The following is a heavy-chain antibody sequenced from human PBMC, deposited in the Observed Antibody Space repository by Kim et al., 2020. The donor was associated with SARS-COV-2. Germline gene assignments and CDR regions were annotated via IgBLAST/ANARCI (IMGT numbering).Heavy chain of an antibody. CDR3: ARDSRWGDQLLYGPTYYYGMDV. J-gene: IGHJ6*02. D-gene: IGHD2-2*02. V-gene: IGHV4-59*13. CDR2: IYYSGST. Sequence: SETLSLTCTVSGGSISSYYWSWIRQPPGKGLEWIGYIYYSGSTNYNPSLKSRVTISVDTSKNQFSLKLSSVTAADTAVYYCARDSRWGDQLLYGPTYYYGMDVWGQGTTVTVSS. CDR1: GGSISSYY.